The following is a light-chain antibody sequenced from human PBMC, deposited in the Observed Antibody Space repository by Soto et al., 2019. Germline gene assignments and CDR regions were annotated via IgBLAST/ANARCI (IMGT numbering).Light chain of an antibody. CDR2: DAS. Sequence: EIVLTQSPATLSLSPGERATLSCRASQSVSSYLAWYQQKPGQAPRLLIYDASNRATGIPARFSGSGSGTASTRTISSLVPEDFAVYYCQQRSNWPPYTFGQGTKLEIK. J-gene: IGKJ2*01. V-gene: IGKV3-11*01. CDR3: QQRSNWPPYT. CDR1: QSVSSY.